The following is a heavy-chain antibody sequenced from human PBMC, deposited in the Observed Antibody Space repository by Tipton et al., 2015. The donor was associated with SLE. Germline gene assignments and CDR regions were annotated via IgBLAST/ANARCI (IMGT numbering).Heavy chain of an antibody. Sequence: QSGAEVKKPGASVKVSCKASGYTFTGYYMHWVRQAPGQGLEWMGWISAYNGNTNYAQKLQGRVTMTTDTSTSTAYMELRSLRSDDTAVYYCARPFGSGGSCIDYWSQGTLVSVSS. CDR3: ARPFGSGGSCIDY. J-gene: IGHJ4*02. CDR2: ISAYNGNT. D-gene: IGHD2-15*01. CDR1: GYTFTGYY. V-gene: IGHV1-18*04.